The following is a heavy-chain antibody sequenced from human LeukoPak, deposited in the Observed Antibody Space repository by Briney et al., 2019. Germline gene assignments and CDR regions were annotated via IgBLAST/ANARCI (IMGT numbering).Heavy chain of an antibody. CDR3: VTLWDSFFDY. D-gene: IGHD3-16*01. CDR2: IYPDDSDT. CDR1: GYNFPNSW. V-gene: IGHV5-51*01. J-gene: IGHJ4*02. Sequence: GESLKISCKGPGYNFPNSWIAWVRQVPGKGLEWMGIIYPDDSDTRYNPSFQGQVTISADKSISTAYLQWNSLKASDPAIYYCVTLWDSFFDYWGQGILVTVSS.